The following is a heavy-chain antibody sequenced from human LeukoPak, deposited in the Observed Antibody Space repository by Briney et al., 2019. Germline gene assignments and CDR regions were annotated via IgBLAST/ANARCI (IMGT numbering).Heavy chain of an antibody. Sequence: PSETLSLTCTVSGGSISSYYWSWIRQPPGKGLEWIGYIYYSGSTNYNPSLKSRVTISVDTSKNQFSLKLNSVTAADTAVYYCVRWQYCGGNCFFSAFDIWGQGTMVTVSS. CDR2: IYYSGST. CDR1: GGSISSYY. J-gene: IGHJ3*02. V-gene: IGHV4-59*01. CDR3: VRWQYCGGNCFFSAFDI. D-gene: IGHD2-21*01.